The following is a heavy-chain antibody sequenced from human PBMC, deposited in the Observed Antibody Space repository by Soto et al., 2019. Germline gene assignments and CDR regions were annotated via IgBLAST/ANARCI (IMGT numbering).Heavy chain of an antibody. V-gene: IGHV4-31*03. CDR1: GGSISGGYY. CDR3: SRGRYSGYGYFDY. D-gene: IGHD5-12*01. Sequence: QVQLQESGPGLVEPSQTLSLTCTVPGGSISGGYYWTWIRQHPGKGLEWIVYIYHSGTIYCNQSLQSRVTISIDTSKNQFSLTLTSVTAADTAVYYCSRGRYSGYGYFDYWGQGILVTVSS. CDR2: IYHSGTI. J-gene: IGHJ4*02.